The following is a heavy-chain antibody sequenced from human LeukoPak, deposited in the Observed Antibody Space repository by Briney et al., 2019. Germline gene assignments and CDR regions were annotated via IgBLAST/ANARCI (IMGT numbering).Heavy chain of an antibody. CDR3: ARQTVAGTIFDY. CDR1: GGSISSYY. J-gene: IGHJ4*02. D-gene: IGHD6-19*01. Sequence: PSETLSLTCTVSGGSISSYYWSWIRQPPGKGLEWIGYIYYSGNTNYNPSLKSRVTISVDTSKNQFSLKLSSVTAADTAVYYCARQTVAGTIFDYWGQGTLVTVSS. V-gene: IGHV4-59*08. CDR2: IYYSGNT.